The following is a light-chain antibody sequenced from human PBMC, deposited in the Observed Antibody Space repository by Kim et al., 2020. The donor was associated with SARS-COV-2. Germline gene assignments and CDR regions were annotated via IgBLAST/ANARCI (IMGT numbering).Light chain of an antibody. CDR2: ETS. V-gene: IGKV3D-11*02. Sequence: EIVLKQSPGTLSLSTGERATLSCRASQSVGNYLAWFQKKPGQAPRILIFETSNRDTGIPARFSGSGSGTGFTLTISSLEPEDFAVYYCQQRYHCQLTFGGWTKVDIK. CDR3: QQRYHCQLT. J-gene: IGKJ4*01. CDR1: QSVGNY.